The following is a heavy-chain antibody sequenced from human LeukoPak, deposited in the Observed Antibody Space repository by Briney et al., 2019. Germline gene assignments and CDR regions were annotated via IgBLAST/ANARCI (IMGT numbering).Heavy chain of an antibody. CDR2: IYYSGST. J-gene: IGHJ3*02. CDR3: ARVPSPYYDTEDGAFDI. CDR1: GGSISSYY. V-gene: IGHV4-59*01. Sequence: PSETLSLTCTVSGGSISSYYWSWIRQPPGKGLEWIGYIYYSGSTNYNPSLKSRVTISVDTSKNQFSLKLSSVTAADTAVYYCARVPSPYYDTEDGAFDIWGQGTMVTVSS. D-gene: IGHD3-22*01.